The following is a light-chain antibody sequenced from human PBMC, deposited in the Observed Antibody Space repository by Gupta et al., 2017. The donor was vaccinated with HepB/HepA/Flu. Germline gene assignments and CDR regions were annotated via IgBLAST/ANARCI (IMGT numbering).Light chain of an antibody. J-gene: IGKJ1*01. CDR2: GAS. CDR1: QSVSSSY. CDR3: QQYGSSPQWT. V-gene: IGKV3-20*01. Sequence: EIVLTQPPGTLSLSPGERATLSCRASQSVSSSYLAWYQQKPGQAPRLLIYGASSRATGIPDRFSGSGSGTDFTHTISRLEPEDFAVYYCQQYGSSPQWTFGQGTKVEIK.